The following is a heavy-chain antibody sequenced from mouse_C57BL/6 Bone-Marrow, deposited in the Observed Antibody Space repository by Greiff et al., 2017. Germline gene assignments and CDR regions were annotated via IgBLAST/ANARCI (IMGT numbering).Heavy chain of an antibody. V-gene: IGHV1-5*01. CDR2: IYPGNSDT. CDR1: GYTFTSYW. D-gene: IGHD1-1*01. J-gene: IGHJ1*03. CDR3: TRSNYYGSSYWYFDV. Sequence: VQLKESGTVLARPGASVKMSCKTSGYTFTSYWMHWVKQRPGQGLEWIGAIYPGNSDTSYNQKFKGKDKLTAVTSASTAYMELSSLTNEDSAVYYCTRSNYYGSSYWYFDVWGTGTTVTVSS.